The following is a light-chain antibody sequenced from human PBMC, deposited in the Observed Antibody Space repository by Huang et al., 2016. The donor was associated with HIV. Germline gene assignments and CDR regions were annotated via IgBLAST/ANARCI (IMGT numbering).Light chain of an antibody. Sequence: DIQMTQSPSTLSASVGDRVTITCRASQSISIWLAWYQQKPGKAPKLLIDKASNLEDGVPSRFSGSGSGTEFTLTISSLQPDDFATYYCQQYSAYSWTFGQGTKVDIK. CDR3: QQYSAYSWT. J-gene: IGKJ1*01. CDR1: QSISIW. V-gene: IGKV1-5*03. CDR2: KAS.